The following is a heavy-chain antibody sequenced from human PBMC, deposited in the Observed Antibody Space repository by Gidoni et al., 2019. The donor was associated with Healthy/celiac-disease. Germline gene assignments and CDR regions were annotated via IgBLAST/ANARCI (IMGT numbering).Heavy chain of an antibody. CDR1: GFPFSRYA. CDR2: RSYDGSNK. V-gene: IGHV3-30-3*01. J-gene: IGHJ4*02. CDR3: ARDHERFSSSWYTPAFDY. D-gene: IGHD6-13*01. Sequence: QVPLVESGGGVVQPGRSLRLSCAASGFPFSRYAMPWVRQAPGKGLEWVAVRSYDGSNKYYADSVKGRFTISRDNSKNTLYLQMNSLRAEDTAVYYCARDHERFSSSWYTPAFDYWGQGTLVTVSS.